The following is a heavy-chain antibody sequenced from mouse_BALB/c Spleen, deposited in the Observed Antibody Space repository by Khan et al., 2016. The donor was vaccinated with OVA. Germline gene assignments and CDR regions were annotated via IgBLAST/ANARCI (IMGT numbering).Heavy chain of an antibody. CDR1: GYTFTDYY. CDR3: ARRNYFGYTFAY. CDR2: ISPGSGDT. J-gene: IGHJ3*01. V-gene: IGHV1-77*01. Sequence: QVQLQQSGAELARPGASVKLSCKASGYTFTDYYINWVKQRTGQGLEWIGEISPGSGDTSYNEKFKGKATLTADKSPTTAYMQLSSLTSEASAVYFCARRNYFGYTFAYWGQGTLVTVSA. D-gene: IGHD1-2*01.